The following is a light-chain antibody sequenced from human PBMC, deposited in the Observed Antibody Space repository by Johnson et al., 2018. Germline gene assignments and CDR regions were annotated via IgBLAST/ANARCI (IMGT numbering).Light chain of an antibody. Sequence: QSVLTQPPSVSAAPGQKVTISCSGSSSNIGNNYVSWYQQLPGTPPKLLIYENNKRPSGIPDRFSGSKSGTSATLGITGLQTGDEADYYCGTWDSSLSAGNVFGTGTKVTVL. J-gene: IGLJ1*01. V-gene: IGLV1-51*02. CDR2: ENN. CDR3: GTWDSSLSAGNV. CDR1: SSNIGNNY.